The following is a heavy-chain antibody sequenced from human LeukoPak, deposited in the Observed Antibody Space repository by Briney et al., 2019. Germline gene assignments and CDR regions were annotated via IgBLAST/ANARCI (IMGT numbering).Heavy chain of an antibody. V-gene: IGHV1-69*04. Sequence: SVKVSCKASGGTFSSYAISWVRQAPGQGPEWMGRIIPILGIANYAQKFQGRVTITADKSTSTAYMELSSLRSEDTAVYYCASEEGGQWLVIEAFDIWGQGTMVTVSS. CDR2: IIPILGIA. J-gene: IGHJ3*02. CDR1: GGTFSSYA. D-gene: IGHD6-19*01. CDR3: ASEEGGQWLVIEAFDI.